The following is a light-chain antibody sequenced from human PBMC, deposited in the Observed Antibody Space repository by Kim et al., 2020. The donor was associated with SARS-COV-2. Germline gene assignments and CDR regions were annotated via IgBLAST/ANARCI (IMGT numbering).Light chain of an antibody. CDR3: QQYDDWPPWT. Sequence: SPGERATLSCRASQSVGSNVAWYQQEPGQAPRLLIYGASTRATDIPARFSGSGSGTEFTLTISSLQSEDLADYFCQQYDDWPPWTFGQGTKVDIK. V-gene: IGKV3-15*01. J-gene: IGKJ1*01. CDR2: GAS. CDR1: QSVGSN.